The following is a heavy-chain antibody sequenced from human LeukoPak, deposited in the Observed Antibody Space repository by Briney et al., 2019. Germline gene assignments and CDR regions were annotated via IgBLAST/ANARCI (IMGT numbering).Heavy chain of an antibody. V-gene: IGHV3-66*01. CDR1: GFTVSNNY. CDR3: ARMLGYDSSGYYRGFFDY. J-gene: IGHJ4*02. Sequence: PGGSLRLSCAASGFTVSNNYMSWVRQAPGTGLEGVSVIYSAGSTYYADSVKGRFTISRDNSENTLYLQMNSLRAEDTAVYFCARMLGYDSSGYYRGFFDYWGQGTLVTVSS. CDR2: IYSAGST. D-gene: IGHD3-22*01.